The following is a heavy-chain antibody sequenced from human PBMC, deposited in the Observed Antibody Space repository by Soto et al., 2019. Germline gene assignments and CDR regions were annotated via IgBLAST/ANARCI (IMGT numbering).Heavy chain of an antibody. Sequence: GESLKISCQVSGYSFTSYWIGWVRQMSGKGLEWMAMIFPDDSDTRYSPSFQGRVTISVDKSTSTASLQWHSLEASDTAMYYCARLDYGSGTPHFDVWGQGAQVTVSS. V-gene: IGHV5-51*01. CDR1: GYSFTSYW. J-gene: IGHJ4*02. D-gene: IGHD3-10*01. CDR2: IFPDDSDT. CDR3: ARLDYGSGTPHFDV.